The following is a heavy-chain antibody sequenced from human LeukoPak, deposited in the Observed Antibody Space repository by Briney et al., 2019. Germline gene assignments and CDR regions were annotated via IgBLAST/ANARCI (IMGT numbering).Heavy chain of an antibody. J-gene: IGHJ5*01. V-gene: IGHV4-34*01. D-gene: IGHD6-13*01. CDR2: INHSGST. CDR1: GGSFSDCY. CDR3: ARLRSGSSSWYDC. Sequence: PSETLSLTCAVYGGSFSDCYWSWIRQPPGKGLEWIGEINHSGSTNYNPSLKSRVTISVDTSKNQFSLKLNSVSAADTAVYYCARLRSGSSSWYDCWGQGTLVTVSS.